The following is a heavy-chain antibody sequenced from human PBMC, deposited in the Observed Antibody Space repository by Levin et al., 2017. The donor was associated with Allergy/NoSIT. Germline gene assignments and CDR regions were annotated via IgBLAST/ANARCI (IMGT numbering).Heavy chain of an antibody. CDR3: AKDKRGYDSSGYFDY. CDR1: GFTFDDYA. CDR2: ISWNSGSI. V-gene: IGHV3-9*01. D-gene: IGHD3-22*01. J-gene: IGHJ4*02. Sequence: GGSLRLSCAASGFTFDDYAMHWVRQAPGKGLEWVSGISWNSGSIGYADSVKGRFTISRDNAKNSLYLQMNSLRAEDTALYYCAKDKRGYDSSGYFDYWGQGTLVTVSS.